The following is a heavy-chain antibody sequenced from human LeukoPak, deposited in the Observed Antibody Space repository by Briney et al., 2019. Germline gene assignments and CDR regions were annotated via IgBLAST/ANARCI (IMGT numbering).Heavy chain of an antibody. CDR2: IDPSDSYT. CDR3: ARHGPGYCSGGSCKNWFDP. J-gene: IGHJ5*02. Sequence: GESLRISCKGSGYSFTSYWISWVRQMPGKGLEWMGRIDPSDSYTNYSPSFQGHVTISADKSISTAYLQWSSLKASDTAMYYCARHGPGYCSGGSCKNWFDPWGQGTLVTVSS. V-gene: IGHV5-10-1*01. D-gene: IGHD2-15*01. CDR1: GYSFTSYW.